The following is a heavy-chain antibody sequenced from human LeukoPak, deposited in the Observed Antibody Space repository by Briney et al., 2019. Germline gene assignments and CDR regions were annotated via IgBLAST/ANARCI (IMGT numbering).Heavy chain of an antibody. D-gene: IGHD6-19*01. J-gene: IGHJ4*02. Sequence: GGSLRLSCAASGFTFDDYTMHWVRHAPGKGLEWVSLISWDGGSTYYADSVKGRFTISRDNSKNSLYLQMNSLRTEDTALYYCAKESYSSGWRWGQGTLVTVSS. CDR1: GFTFDDYT. CDR2: ISWDGGST. V-gene: IGHV3-43*01. CDR3: AKESYSSGWR.